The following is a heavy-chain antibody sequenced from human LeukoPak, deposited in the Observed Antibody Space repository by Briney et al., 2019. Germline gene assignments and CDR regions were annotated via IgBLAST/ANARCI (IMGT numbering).Heavy chain of an antibody. V-gene: IGHV4-61*10. CDR1: GGSISSGSYY. J-gene: IGHJ5*02. D-gene: IGHD3-10*01. CDR3: ARGGAYYYGSGSYDPNWFDP. Sequence: SETLSLTCTVSGGSISSGSYYWSWIRQPAGKGLEWIGYIYYSGSTNYNPSLKSRVTISVDTSKNQFSLKLSSVTAADTAVYYCARGGAYYYGSGSYDPNWFDPWGQETLVTVSS. CDR2: IYYSGST.